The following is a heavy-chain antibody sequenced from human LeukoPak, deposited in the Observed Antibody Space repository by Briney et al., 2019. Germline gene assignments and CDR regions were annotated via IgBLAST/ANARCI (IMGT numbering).Heavy chain of an antibody. CDR1: GFTFSSYG. D-gene: IGHD2-21*02. V-gene: IGHV3-33*06. J-gene: IGHJ4*02. Sequence: GGSLRLSCAASGFTFSSYGMHWVRQAPGKGLEWVAVIWYDGSNKYYADSVKGRFTISRDNSKNTLYLQMNSLRAEVTAVYYCAKTYCGGDCYSEIDYWGQGTLVTVSS. CDR2: IWYDGSNK. CDR3: AKTYCGGDCYSEIDY.